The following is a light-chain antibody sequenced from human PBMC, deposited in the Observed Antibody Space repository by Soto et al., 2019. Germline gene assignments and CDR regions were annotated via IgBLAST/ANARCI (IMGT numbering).Light chain of an antibody. CDR2: GAS. V-gene: IGKV3-20*01. CDR1: QSVRSTY. Sequence: EIVLTQSPGTLSLSPGERATLSCRASQSVRSTYLAWYQQKPGQAPRLLIYGASSRATGIPDRFSGSGSGTTFTLTISRLGPEDLAVYYCQQYETPPTTSGGGTKGEIK. CDR3: QQYETPPTT. J-gene: IGKJ4*01.